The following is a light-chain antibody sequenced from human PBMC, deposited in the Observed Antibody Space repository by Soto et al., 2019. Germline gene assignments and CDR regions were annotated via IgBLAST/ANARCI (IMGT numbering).Light chain of an antibody. V-gene: IGKV3-11*01. CDR2: DAS. CDR1: QSVSSY. J-gene: IGKJ3*01. CDR3: QQFNTYPRT. Sequence: EIVLTQSPATLSLSPGERATLSCRASQSVSSYLAWYQQKPGQAPRLLIYDASNRAPGIPARFSGSGSGTDFTLTISSLEPEDFATYYCQQFNTYPRTFGPGTKVDIK.